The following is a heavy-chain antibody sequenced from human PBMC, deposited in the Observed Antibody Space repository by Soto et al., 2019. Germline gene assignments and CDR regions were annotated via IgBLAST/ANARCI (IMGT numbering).Heavy chain of an antibody. CDR2: IKQDGSEK. Sequence: EVQLVESGGGLVQPGGSLRLSCAASGFTFSSYWMSWVRQAPGKGLEWVANIKQDGSEKYYVDSVKGRFIISRDNAKNSLYLQMNSLRAEDTAVYYCARDPIKWGGSPGDWGFDPWGQGTLVTVSS. D-gene: IGHD1-26*01. CDR3: ARDPIKWGGSPGDWGFDP. V-gene: IGHV3-7*03. CDR1: GFTFSSYW. J-gene: IGHJ5*02.